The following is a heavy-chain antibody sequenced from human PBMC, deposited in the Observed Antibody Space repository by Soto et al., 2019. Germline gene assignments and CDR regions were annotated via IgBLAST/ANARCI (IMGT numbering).Heavy chain of an antibody. Sequence: ASVKVSCKASGYTFTSYGISWVRQAPGQGLEWMGWISAYNGNTNYAQKLQGRVTMTTGTSTSTAYMELRSLRSDDTAVYYCARVGFGVAATDPRNYFDYWGQGTLVTVSS. CDR3: ARVGFGVAATDPRNYFDY. V-gene: IGHV1-18*01. J-gene: IGHJ4*02. D-gene: IGHD3-10*01. CDR2: ISAYNGNT. CDR1: GYTFTSYG.